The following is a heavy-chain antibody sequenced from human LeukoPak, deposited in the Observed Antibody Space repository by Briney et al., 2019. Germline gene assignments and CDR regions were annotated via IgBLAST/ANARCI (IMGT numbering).Heavy chain of an antibody. J-gene: IGHJ4*02. CDR1: GASISSYY. V-gene: IGHV4-59*01. D-gene: IGHD6-13*01. Sequence: SETLSLTCTVSGASISSYYWSWIRQPPGKGLEWIGYIYYSGSTKYNPSLKSRVTISVDPSKNQFSLKVSSVTAEDTAVYYCVSGPYPAAGTDHQFDYWGQGTLVTVSS. CDR3: VSGPYPAAGTDHQFDY. CDR2: IYYSGST.